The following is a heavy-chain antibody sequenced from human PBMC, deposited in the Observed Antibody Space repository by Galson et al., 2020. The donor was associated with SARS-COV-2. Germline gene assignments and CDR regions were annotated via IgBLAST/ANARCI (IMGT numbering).Heavy chain of an antibody. CDR1: GFSVSYYA. D-gene: IGHD3-10*01. J-gene: IGHJ4*02. Sequence: GGSLRLSCAASGFSVSYYAMSWVRQAPGKGLEWVSLIYSSGTANYADSVKGRFTISRDESKNTLYVQMNSLRPDDTAVYYCAKERSGRYFDYWGQGTLVTVSS. V-gene: IGHV3-23*03. CDR3: AKERSGRYFDY. CDR2: IYSSGTA.